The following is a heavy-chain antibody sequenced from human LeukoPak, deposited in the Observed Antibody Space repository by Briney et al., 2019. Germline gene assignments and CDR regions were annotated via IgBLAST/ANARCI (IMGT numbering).Heavy chain of an antibody. Sequence: GASVKVSCMASGYTFTGYYMHWVRQAPGQGLEWMGRITPIINSAKYAQTFRDRLTITADTSTGTAYMELSSLTPEDTAPYYCTRVNLRGSQYNWFDPWGQGTLVIVSS. CDR3: TRVNLRGSQYNWFDP. CDR1: GYTFTGYY. J-gene: IGHJ5*02. CDR2: ITPIINSA. D-gene: IGHD1-26*01. V-gene: IGHV1-69*08.